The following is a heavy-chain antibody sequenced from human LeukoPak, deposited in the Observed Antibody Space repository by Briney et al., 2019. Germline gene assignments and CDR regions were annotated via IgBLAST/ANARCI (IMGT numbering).Heavy chain of an antibody. CDR2: INSDGSST. V-gene: IGHV3-74*01. J-gene: IGHJ4*02. Sequence: PRGSLRLSCAASGFTFSSYWMHWVRQVPGKGLVWVSRINSDGSSTSYADSVKGRFTISRDNAKNTLYLQMNSLRAEDTAVYYCARGSRSWPADYWGQGTLVTVSS. D-gene: IGHD6-13*01. CDR3: ARGSRSWPADY. CDR1: GFTFSSYW.